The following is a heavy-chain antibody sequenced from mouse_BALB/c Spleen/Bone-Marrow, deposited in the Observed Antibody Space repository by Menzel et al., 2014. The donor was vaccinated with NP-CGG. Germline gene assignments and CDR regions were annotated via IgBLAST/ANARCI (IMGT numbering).Heavy chain of an antibody. J-gene: IGHJ2*01. CDR2: IDPENGNT. D-gene: IGHD2-14*01. CDR1: GFNIKDYY. CDR3: IAYYRYEYYFDY. V-gene: IGHV14-1*02. Sequence: VQLQQSGAELVRPGALVKLSCKASGFNIKDYYMHWVKQRPEQGLEWIGWIDPENGNTIYDPKFQGKASITADTSPNTAYLRLNSLTSKDTADYYCIAYYRYEYYFDYWGQGTTLTVSS.